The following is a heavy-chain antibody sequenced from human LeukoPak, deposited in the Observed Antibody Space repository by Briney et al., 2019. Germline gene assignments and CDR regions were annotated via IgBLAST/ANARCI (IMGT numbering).Heavy chain of an antibody. CDR3: ARADPRYCGGDCYSGLAFDI. CDR2: IYYSGST. V-gene: IGHV4-31*03. CDR1: GGSISSGGYY. Sequence: PSETLSLTCTVSGGSISSGGYYWSWIRQHPGKGLEWIGYIYYSGSTYYNPSLKSRVTISVDTSKNQLSLKLSSVTAADTAVYYCARADPRYCGGDCYSGLAFDIWGQGTMVTVSS. D-gene: IGHD2-21*02. J-gene: IGHJ3*02.